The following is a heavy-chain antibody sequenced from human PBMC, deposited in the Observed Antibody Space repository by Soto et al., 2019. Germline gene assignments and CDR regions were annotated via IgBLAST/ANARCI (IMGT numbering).Heavy chain of an antibody. D-gene: IGHD1-20*01. J-gene: IGHJ6*02. CDR3: AYNWNPSLRYYYYGMDV. CDR1: GYTFTGYY. V-gene: IGHV1-2*02. Sequence: GASVKVSCKASGYTFTGYYMHWVRQAPGQGLEWMGWINPNSGGTNYAQKLQGRVTMTRDTSISTAYMELSRLRSDDTAVYYCAYNWNPSLRYYYYGMDVWGQGTTVTVSS. CDR2: INPNSGGT.